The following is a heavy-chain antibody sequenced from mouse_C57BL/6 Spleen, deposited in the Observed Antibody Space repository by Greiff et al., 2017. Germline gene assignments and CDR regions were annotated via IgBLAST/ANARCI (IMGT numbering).Heavy chain of an antibody. CDR1: GYSITSGYY. CDR2: ISYDGSN. Sequence: EVQVVESGPGLVKPSQSLSLTCSVTGYSITSGYYWNWIRQFPGNKLEWMGYISYDGSNNYNPSLKNRISITRDTSKNQFFLKLNSVTTEDTATYYCARESLYYGNYVGAMDYWGQGTSVTVSS. V-gene: IGHV3-6*01. J-gene: IGHJ4*01. CDR3: ARESLYYGNYVGAMDY. D-gene: IGHD2-1*01.